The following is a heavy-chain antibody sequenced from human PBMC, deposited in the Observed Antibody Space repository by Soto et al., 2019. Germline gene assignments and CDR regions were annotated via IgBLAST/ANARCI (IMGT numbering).Heavy chain of an antibody. CDR2: INPSGGST. CDR3: AREDTRQFDY. J-gene: IGHJ4*02. Sequence: QVQLVQSGAEVKKPGASVKVSCKASGYTFTSYYMHWVRQAPGQGLEWMGIINPSGGSTSYALKFRSRVIMPRDTSTSTGYMELSSLRSEDTAVYYCAREDTRQFDYWGQGNLVTVSS. V-gene: IGHV1-46*03. CDR1: GYTFTSYY.